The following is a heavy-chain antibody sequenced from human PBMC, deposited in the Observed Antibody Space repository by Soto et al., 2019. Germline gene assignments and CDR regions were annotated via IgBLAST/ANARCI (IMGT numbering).Heavy chain of an antibody. Sequence: PGGSLRLSCAASGFTFSSYAMHWVRQAPGKGLEWVAVISYDGSNKYYADSVKGRFTISRDNSKNTLYLQMNSLRAEDTAVYYCASEVATGFGSGFDYWGQGTLVTVSS. J-gene: IGHJ4*02. CDR1: GFTFSSYA. D-gene: IGHD5-12*01. CDR3: ASEVATGFGSGFDY. CDR2: ISYDGSNK. V-gene: IGHV3-30-3*01.